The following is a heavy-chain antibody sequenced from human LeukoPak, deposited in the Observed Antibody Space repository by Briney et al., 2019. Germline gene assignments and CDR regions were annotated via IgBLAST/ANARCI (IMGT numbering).Heavy chain of an antibody. CDR3: ARGGGKHPNWFDP. J-gene: IGHJ5*02. CDR1: GGSISGYS. Sequence: PSETLSLTCTVSGGSISGYSWSWIRQPPGKGLEWIGYIYHSGSTYYNPSLKSRVTISVDRSKNQFSLKLSSVTAADTAVYYCARGGGKHPNWFDPWGQGTLVTVSS. V-gene: IGHV4-30-2*01. CDR2: IYHSGST. D-gene: IGHD3-10*01.